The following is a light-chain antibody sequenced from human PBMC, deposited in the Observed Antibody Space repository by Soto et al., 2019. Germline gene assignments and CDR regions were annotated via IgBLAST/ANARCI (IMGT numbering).Light chain of an antibody. CDR2: GAS. CDR1: QSVSSSY. Sequence: EIVLTQSPGTLSLSPGERATLSCRASQSVSSSYLAWYQQKPGQAPRLLIYGASSRATGIPDRFSGSGSGTDFTLTISRLEPEDFAVYYCQQYGSSPSTFGGGTMV. V-gene: IGKV3-20*01. J-gene: IGKJ4*01. CDR3: QQYGSSPST.